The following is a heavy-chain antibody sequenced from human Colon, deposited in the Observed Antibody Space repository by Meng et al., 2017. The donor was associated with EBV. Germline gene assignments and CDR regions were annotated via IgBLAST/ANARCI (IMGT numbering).Heavy chain of an antibody. CDR3: GTLKYTSGFYGPAY. Sequence: GQLLQSGSDVKKPGASVQVSCKASGYTFTRYPMNWVRQAPGQGLEWMGWISTNTGNPTYAQGFTGRFVFSVDTSVSTAYLQISSLKAEDTAVYYCGTLKYTSGFYGPAYWGQGALVTVSS. CDR2: ISTNTGNP. CDR1: GYTFTRYP. V-gene: IGHV7-4-1*02. J-gene: IGHJ4*02. D-gene: IGHD6-19*01.